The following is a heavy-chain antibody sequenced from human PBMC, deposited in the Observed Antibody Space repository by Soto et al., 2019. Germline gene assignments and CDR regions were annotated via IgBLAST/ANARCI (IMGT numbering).Heavy chain of an antibody. CDR2: IYHSGST. D-gene: IGHD1-26*01. CDR3: ATGAEGATTGYYGMDV. J-gene: IGHJ6*02. V-gene: IGHV4-34*01. Sequence: PSETLSLTCAVYGGSFSGYYWSWIRQPPGKGLEWIGEIYHSGSTNYNPSLKSRVTISIDKSKNQFSLKLSSVTAADTAVYYCATGAEGATTGYYGMDVWGQGTTVTVSS. CDR1: GGSFSGYY.